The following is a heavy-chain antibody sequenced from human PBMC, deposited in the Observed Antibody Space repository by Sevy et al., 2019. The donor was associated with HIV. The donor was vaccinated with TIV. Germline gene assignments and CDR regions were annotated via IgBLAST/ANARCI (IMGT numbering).Heavy chain of an antibody. CDR3: ARVTRLVPAAIHPNYGMEV. CDR2: ITTYNGKT. J-gene: IGHJ6*02. Sequence: ASVKVSCNASGYTFTNYGITWVRHAPGQGLEWMGWITTYNGKTNYVEKLQGRVTMTTDTSTSTAYMELRSLRSDDTAVYYCARVTRLVPAAIHPNYGMEVCGQGTTVTVYS. D-gene: IGHD2-2*01. CDR1: GYTFTNYG. V-gene: IGHV1-18*01.